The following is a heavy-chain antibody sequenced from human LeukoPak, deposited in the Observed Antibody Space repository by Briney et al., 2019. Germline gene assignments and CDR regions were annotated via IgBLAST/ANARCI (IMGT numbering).Heavy chain of an antibody. V-gene: IGHV4-4*02. J-gene: IGHJ4*02. CDR2: IYYSGST. CDR3: AKARGQFLDYFDY. D-gene: IGHD3-10*01. CDR1: GGSISSSNW. Sequence: TSETLSLTCAVSGGSISSSNWWSWVRQPPGKGLEWIGYIYYSGSTNYNPSLKSRVTISVDTSKNQFSLKLSSVTAADTAVYYCAKARGQFLDYFDYWGQGTLVTVSS.